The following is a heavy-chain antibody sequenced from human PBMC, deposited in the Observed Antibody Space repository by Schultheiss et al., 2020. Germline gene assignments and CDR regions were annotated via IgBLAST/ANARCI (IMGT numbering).Heavy chain of an antibody. CDR2: IYSGGST. Sequence: GESLKISCAASGFTVSSNYMSWVRQAPGKGLEWVSVIYSGGSTYYADPVKGRFTISRDNSKNTLYLQMNSLRAEDTAVYYCARNRGSYRYTVAGGAFDIWGQGTMVTVSS. V-gene: IGHV3-53*01. CDR1: GFTVSSNY. CDR3: ARNRGSYRYTVAGGAFDI. D-gene: IGHD3-16*02. J-gene: IGHJ3*02.